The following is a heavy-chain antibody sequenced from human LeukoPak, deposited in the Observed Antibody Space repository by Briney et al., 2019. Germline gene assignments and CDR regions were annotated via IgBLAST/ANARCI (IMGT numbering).Heavy chain of an antibody. CDR3: AKSPTRLLYYFDY. J-gene: IGHJ4*02. CDR2: ISGSGGST. V-gene: IGHV3-23*01. CDR1: GFTFSSYA. D-gene: IGHD2-15*01. Sequence: PGGSLRLSCAASGFTFSSYAMSWVRQAPGKGLEGVSAISGSGGSTYYADSVKGRFTISRDNSKNTLYLQMNSLRAEDTAVYYCAKSPTRLLYYFDYWGQGTLVTVSS.